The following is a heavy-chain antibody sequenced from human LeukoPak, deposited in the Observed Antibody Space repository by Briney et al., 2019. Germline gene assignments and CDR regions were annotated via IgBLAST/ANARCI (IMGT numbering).Heavy chain of an antibody. Sequence: GGSLRLSCAASGFTFSTYSMNWVRQAPGKGLEWVSYISSSSSTIYYADSVKGRSTISRDNAKNSLYLQMNSLRAEDTAVYYCARGSTYYDSSGQVPFDYWGQGTLVTVSS. CDR2: ISSSSSTI. CDR3: ARGSTYYDSSGQVPFDY. V-gene: IGHV3-48*01. D-gene: IGHD3-22*01. CDR1: GFTFSTYS. J-gene: IGHJ4*02.